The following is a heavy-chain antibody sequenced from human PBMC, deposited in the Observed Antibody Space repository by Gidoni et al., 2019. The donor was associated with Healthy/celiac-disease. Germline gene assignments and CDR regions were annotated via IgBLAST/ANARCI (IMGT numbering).Heavy chain of an antibody. CDR2: IYYSGST. CDR3: ARIGYSSGWYVGDY. Sequence: QVQLQESGPGLVQPSETLSLTCTVSGGSISSYYWSWIRQPPGKGLEWIGYIYYSGSTNYNPSLKSRVTISVDTSKNQFSLKLSSVTAADTAVYYCARIGYSSGWYVGDYWGQGTLVTVSS. D-gene: IGHD6-19*01. J-gene: IGHJ4*02. V-gene: IGHV4-59*01. CDR1: GGSISSYY.